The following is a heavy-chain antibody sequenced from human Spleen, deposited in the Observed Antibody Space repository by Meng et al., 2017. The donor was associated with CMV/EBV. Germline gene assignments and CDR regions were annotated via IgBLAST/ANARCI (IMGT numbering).Heavy chain of an antibody. CDR3: ARSRRLYSSGWWGAFDY. V-gene: IGHV6-1*01. CDR2: TYYRSKWYN. Sequence: VQLPQSGPGLVKPSLNLSPTCAIAGDSVSSNSAAWNWIRQSPSRGLEWLGRTYYRSKWYNDYAVSVKSRITINPDTSKNQFSLQLNSVTPEDTAVYYCARSRRLYSSGWWGAFDYWGQGTLVTVSS. J-gene: IGHJ4*02. D-gene: IGHD6-19*01. CDR1: GDSVSSNSAA.